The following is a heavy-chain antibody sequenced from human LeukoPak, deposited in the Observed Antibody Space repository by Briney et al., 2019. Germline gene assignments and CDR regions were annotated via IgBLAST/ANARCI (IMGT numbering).Heavy chain of an antibody. Sequence: SETLSLTCTVSGGSMSSYYWSWIRQPPGKGLEWIGYIYYSGSTYYNPSLKSRVTISVDTSKNQFSLKLSSVTAADTAVYYCARGRNDYGDYSIDYWGQGTLVTVSS. D-gene: IGHD4-17*01. V-gene: IGHV4-59*08. CDR2: IYYSGST. CDR3: ARGRNDYGDYSIDY. CDR1: GGSMSSYY. J-gene: IGHJ4*02.